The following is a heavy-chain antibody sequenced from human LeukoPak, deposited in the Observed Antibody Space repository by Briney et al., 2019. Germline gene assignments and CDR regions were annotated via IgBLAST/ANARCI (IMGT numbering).Heavy chain of an antibody. CDR1: GEPFRGYY. V-gene: IGHV4-34*01. CDR3: ARRAAAAYYFDY. J-gene: IGHJ4*02. Sequence: PSVTLSLTCAVYGEPFRGYYWSLIRHPPGKGLEWIGIINPSGSTNCNTSLKSRVTISVDTSKNQFSLKLSSVTAADTAVYYCARRAAAAYYFDYWGQGTLVTVSS. D-gene: IGHD6-13*01. CDR2: INPSGST.